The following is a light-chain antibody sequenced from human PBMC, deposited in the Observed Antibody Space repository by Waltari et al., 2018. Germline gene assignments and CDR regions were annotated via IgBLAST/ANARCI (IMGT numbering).Light chain of an antibody. J-gene: IGKJ3*01. CDR1: QSISSY. CDR3: QQSYSTLSFT. Sequence: DIQMTQSPSSLSASVGDRVTITCRANQSISSYLNWYQQKPGKAPKLLNYGASSLQSGGPSRFSGSGSGTDFTLTISSLQPEDFATYYCQQSYSTLSFTFGPGTKVDIK. V-gene: IGKV1-39*01. CDR2: GAS.